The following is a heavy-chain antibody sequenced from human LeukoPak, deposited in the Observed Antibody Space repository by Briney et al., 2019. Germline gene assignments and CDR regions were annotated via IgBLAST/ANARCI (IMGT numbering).Heavy chain of an antibody. CDR3: ARETTTVTTLYYYYYGMDV. J-gene: IGHJ6*02. Sequence: PGGSLRLSCAATGFTSVNYAMSWVRQAPGKGLEWVSAISGSGGSTYYADSVKGRFTISRDNAKNSLYLQMNSLRAEDTAVYYCARETTTVTTLYYYYYGMDVWGQGTTVTVSS. D-gene: IGHD4-11*01. V-gene: IGHV3-23*01. CDR1: GFTSVNYA. CDR2: ISGSGGST.